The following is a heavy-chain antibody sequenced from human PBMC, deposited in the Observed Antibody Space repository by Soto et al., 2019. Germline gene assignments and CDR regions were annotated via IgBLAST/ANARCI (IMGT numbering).Heavy chain of an antibody. J-gene: IGHJ4*02. V-gene: IGHV3-23*01. CDR1: GFTFSSYA. D-gene: IGHD6-19*01. CDR2: ISGSGGST. Sequence: EVQLLESGGGLVQPGGSLRLSCAASGFTFSSYAMSWVRQAPGKGLEWVSAISGSGGSTYYADSVKGRFTISRDNSKNTLYLQMNSLRAEDTAVYYCAKETGTQGGAGTTYFDYWGQGTLVTVSS. CDR3: AKETGTQGGAGTTYFDY.